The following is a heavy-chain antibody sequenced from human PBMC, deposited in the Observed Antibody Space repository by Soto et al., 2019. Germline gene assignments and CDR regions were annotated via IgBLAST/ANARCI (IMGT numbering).Heavy chain of an antibody. CDR3: AHRRSTYYYDSTFDP. Sequence: QITLKESGPPLVKPTQTLTLTCTFSGFSLSTSGVGVGWIRQPPGKALEWLALIYWDDDKRYSPSLKSRLTITKDTTKNQVVITMTNMAPVDTATYYCAHRRSTYYYDSTFDPWGQGTLVTVSS. D-gene: IGHD3-22*01. V-gene: IGHV2-5*02. CDR2: IYWDDDK. J-gene: IGHJ5*02. CDR1: GFSLSTSGVG.